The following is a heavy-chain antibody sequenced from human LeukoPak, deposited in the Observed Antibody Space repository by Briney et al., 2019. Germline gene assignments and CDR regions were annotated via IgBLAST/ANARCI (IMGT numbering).Heavy chain of an antibody. CDR1: GFTFSSYG. J-gene: IGHJ4*02. Sequence: GGSLRLSCAAPGFTFSSYGMHWVRQAPGKGLEWVAFIRYDGSNKYYADSVKGRFTISRDNSKNTFHLQMNSLRAEDTAVYYCARRAGDYSHPYDYWGQGTLVTVSS. CDR3: ARRAGDYSHPYDY. CDR2: IRYDGSNK. D-gene: IGHD3-22*01. V-gene: IGHV3-30*02.